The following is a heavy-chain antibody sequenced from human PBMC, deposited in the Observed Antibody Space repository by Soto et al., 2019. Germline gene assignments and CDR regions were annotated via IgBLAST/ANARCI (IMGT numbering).Heavy chain of an antibody. CDR2: IHHGGTP. V-gene: IGHV4-30-2*01. D-gene: IGHD5-12*01. Sequence: PSETLSLTCAVSGASISSGDYSWSWVRQPPGKGLEWIGHIHHGGTPYYKASLKSRVTISQDRSKNQFSLSLSSVTAADTAMYFCARLAYSGFEYFFDSSGEGILVTVST. CDR1: GASISSGDYS. J-gene: IGHJ4*02. CDR3: ARLAYSGFEYFFDS.